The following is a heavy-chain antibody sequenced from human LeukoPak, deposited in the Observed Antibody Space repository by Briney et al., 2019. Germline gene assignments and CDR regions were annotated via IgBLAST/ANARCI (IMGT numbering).Heavy chain of an antibody. CDR2: IKSKADGGTT. V-gene: IGHV3-15*05. CDR3: STLPYSYASYFDS. D-gene: IGHD5-18*01. CDR1: RFTFSNAW. Sequence: PGGSLRLSCAASRFTFSNAWMTWVRQAPGKGLEWVGRIKSKADGGTTAYAAPVKGRFSISRDDSKNTLYLQMNSLKTEDTAVYYCSTLPYSYASYFDSWGQGSLVTVSS. J-gene: IGHJ4*02.